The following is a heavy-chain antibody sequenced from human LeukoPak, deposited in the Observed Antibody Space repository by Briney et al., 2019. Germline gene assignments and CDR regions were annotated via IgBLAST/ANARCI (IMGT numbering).Heavy chain of an antibody. D-gene: IGHD6-6*01. CDR1: GFTFSSYA. CDR2: ISGSGGST. Sequence: GGSLRLSCAASGFTFSSYAMSWVRQAPGKGLEWVSAISGSGGSTYYADSVRGRFTISRDNSKNTLYLQMNSLRAEDTALYYCVKASSSSPQYNWFDAWGQGTLVTVSS. CDR3: VKASSSSPQYNWFDA. V-gene: IGHV3-23*01. J-gene: IGHJ5*02.